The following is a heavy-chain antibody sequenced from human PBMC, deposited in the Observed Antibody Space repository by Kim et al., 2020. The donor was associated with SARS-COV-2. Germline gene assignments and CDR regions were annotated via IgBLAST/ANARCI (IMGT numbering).Heavy chain of an antibody. CDR3: ARRYCSGGSCSHFDY. D-gene: IGHD2-15*01. Sequence: GESLKISCKGSGYSFTSYWIGWVRQMPGKGLEWMGIIYPGDSDTRYSPSFQGQVTISADKSISTAYLQWSSLKASDTAMYYCARRYCSGGSCSHFDYWGQGTLVTVSS. V-gene: IGHV5-51*01. CDR2: IYPGDSDT. J-gene: IGHJ4*02. CDR1: GYSFTSYW.